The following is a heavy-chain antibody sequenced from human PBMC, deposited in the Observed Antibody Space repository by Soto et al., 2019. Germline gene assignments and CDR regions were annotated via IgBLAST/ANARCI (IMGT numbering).Heavy chain of an antibody. CDR2: ISGSAGRT. V-gene: IGHV3-23*01. J-gene: IGHJ6*02. D-gene: IGHD6-6*01. CDR1: GFTFTSYA. CDR3: AKEIVSGDSSSTVYYYGVDV. Sequence: LRLSCAASGFTFTSYAMSWVRQAPGRGLEWVSVISGSAGRTYYADSVKGRFTITRDNSKNTLYLHMNSLRAEDTAVYYCAKEIVSGDSSSTVYYYGVDVWGQGTTVTVSS.